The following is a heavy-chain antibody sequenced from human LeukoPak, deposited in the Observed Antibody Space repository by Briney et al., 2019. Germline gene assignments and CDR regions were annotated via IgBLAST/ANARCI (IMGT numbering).Heavy chain of an antibody. CDR2: ISSSSSYI. CDR3: ARSLLLWFGELFLFDY. V-gene: IGHV3-21*01. J-gene: IGHJ4*02. CDR1: GFTFSSYS. Sequence: GGSLRLSCAASGFTFSSYSMNWVRQAPGKGLEWVSSISSSSSYIYYADSVKGRFTISRDNAKNSLYLQMNSLRAEDTAVYYCARSLLLWFGELFLFDYWGQGTLVTVSS. D-gene: IGHD3-10*01.